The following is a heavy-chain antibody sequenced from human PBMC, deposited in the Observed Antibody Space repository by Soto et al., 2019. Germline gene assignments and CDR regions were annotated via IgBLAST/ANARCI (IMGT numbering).Heavy chain of an antibody. CDR1: GFTFSSYS. Sequence: PGGSLRLSCAASGFTFSSYSMNWVRQAPGKGLEWVSYISSSGSSIDYTDSVKGRFTISRDNAKNSLYLQMSSLRAEDTAVYYCAREFGMDVWGQGTTVTVSS. V-gene: IGHV3-48*04. J-gene: IGHJ6*02. CDR3: AREFGMDV. CDR2: ISSSGSSI.